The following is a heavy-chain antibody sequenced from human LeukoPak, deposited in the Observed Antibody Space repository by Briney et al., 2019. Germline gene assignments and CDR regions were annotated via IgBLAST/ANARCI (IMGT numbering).Heavy chain of an antibody. CDR1: GFNFNSYW. CDR2: IKQDGSDI. J-gene: IGHJ4*02. D-gene: IGHD3-10*01. Sequence: GGSLRLSCAASGFNFNSYWMSWVRQAPGKGLECVANIKQDGSDIYFVDSVKGRFTISRDNAKNSLYLQMNSLRGEDTAVYYCARARYGSGGYFFDFWGQGTLVTVSS. V-gene: IGHV3-7*04. CDR3: ARARYGSGGYFFDF.